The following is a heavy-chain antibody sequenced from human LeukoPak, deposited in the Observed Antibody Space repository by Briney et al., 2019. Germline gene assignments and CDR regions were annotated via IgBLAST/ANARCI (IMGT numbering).Heavy chain of an antibody. CDR1: GFTFSSYA. J-gene: IGHJ3*02. CDR2: IRATAGTI. D-gene: IGHD1-26*01. V-gene: IGHV3-23*01. Sequence: GGSLRLSCAASGFTFSSYAMTWVRQAPGKGLEWVSTIRATAGTIYYADSVRGRFTISRDNAKNSLYLQMNSLKAEDTAIYYCAREVGTPQAFDIWGQGTMVTVSS. CDR3: AREVGTPQAFDI.